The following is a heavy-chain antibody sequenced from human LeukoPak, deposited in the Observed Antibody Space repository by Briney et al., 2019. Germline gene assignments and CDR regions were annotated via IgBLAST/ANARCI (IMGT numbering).Heavy chain of an antibody. V-gene: IGHV3-66*01. CDR1: GFTVSGNY. CDR3: AREGRYSYGAEAFDI. J-gene: IGHJ3*02. Sequence: QAGGSLRLSCAASGFTVSGNYMSWVRQAPGKGLEWVSVIYSGGSTYCADSVKGRFTISRDNSKNTLYLQMNSLRAEDTAVYYCAREGRYSYGAEAFDIWGQGTMVTVSS. D-gene: IGHD5-18*01. CDR2: IYSGGST.